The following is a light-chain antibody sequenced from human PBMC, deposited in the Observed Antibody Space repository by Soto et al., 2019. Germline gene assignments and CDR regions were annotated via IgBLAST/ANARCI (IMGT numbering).Light chain of an antibody. Sequence: ERVLTQSPATLSLFPGERATLSCRASQSISSNLAWYQQKPGQAPRPLIYDASNRATGLPARFSGSESGTDFTVTSRGLVPEDFAVYYCQQRRRWLPVAFAQGTRLEIK. CDR2: DAS. V-gene: IGKV3-11*01. J-gene: IGKJ5*01. CDR1: QSISSN. CDR3: QQRRRWLPVA.